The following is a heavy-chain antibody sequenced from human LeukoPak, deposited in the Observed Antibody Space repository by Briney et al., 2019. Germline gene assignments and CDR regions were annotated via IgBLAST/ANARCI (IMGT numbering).Heavy chain of an antibody. CDR1: GFTFSNYW. V-gene: IGHV3-74*01. J-gene: IGHJ4*02. Sequence: GGSLRLSCAASGFTFSNYWMHWVRQAPGKGLVWVSRIDTAGRSTSYVDSVKGRFTISRDNAKNSLYLQMNSLRAEDTAVYYCAKEESQWLVRPGFDYWGQGTLVTVSS. CDR3: AKEESQWLVRPGFDY. D-gene: IGHD6-19*01. CDR2: IDTAGRST.